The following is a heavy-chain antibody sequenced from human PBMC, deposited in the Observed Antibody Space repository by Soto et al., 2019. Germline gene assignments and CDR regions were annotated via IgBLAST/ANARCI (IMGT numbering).Heavy chain of an antibody. J-gene: IGHJ5*02. V-gene: IGHV3-23*01. CDR1: GFTFSSYA. D-gene: IGHD3-22*01. Sequence: EVQLLESGGGLVQPGGSLRLSCAASGFTFSSYAMSWVRQAPGKGLEWVSAISGSGGSTYYADSVKGRFTISRDNSKNTLYLQMNSLRAEDTAVYYCAKAYYYDSSGYYPDWFDPWGQGTLVTVSS. CDR2: ISGSGGST. CDR3: AKAYYYDSSGYYPDWFDP.